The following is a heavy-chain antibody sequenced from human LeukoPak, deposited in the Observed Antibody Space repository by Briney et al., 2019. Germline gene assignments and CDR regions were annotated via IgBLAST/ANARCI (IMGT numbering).Heavy chain of an antibody. Sequence: GESLKISCKGSGYKFSSYWIGWVRQMPGKSLEWMGLIYPGDSDTKYSPSFRGQVTISADKSISTAYLQWSSLKASDTAMYYCARPYSNYGEDAFDIWGQGTMVTVSS. CDR1: GYKFSSYW. CDR2: IYPGDSDT. V-gene: IGHV5-51*01. J-gene: IGHJ3*02. D-gene: IGHD4-11*01. CDR3: ARPYSNYGEDAFDI.